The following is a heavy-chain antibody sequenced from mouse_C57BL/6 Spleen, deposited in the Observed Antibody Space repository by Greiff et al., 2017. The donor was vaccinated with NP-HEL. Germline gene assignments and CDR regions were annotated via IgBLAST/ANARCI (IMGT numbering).Heavy chain of an antibody. CDR1: GYSITSGYY. D-gene: IGHD2-3*01. Sequence: DVKLQESGPGLVKPSQSLSLTCSVTGYSITSGYYWNWIRQFPGNKLEWMGYISYDGSNNYNPSLKNRISITRDTSKNQFFLKLNSVTTEDTATYYCASGGSYDGYYSWFAYWGQGTLVTVSA. CDR2: ISYDGSN. CDR3: ASGGSYDGYYSWFAY. V-gene: IGHV3-6*01. J-gene: IGHJ3*01.